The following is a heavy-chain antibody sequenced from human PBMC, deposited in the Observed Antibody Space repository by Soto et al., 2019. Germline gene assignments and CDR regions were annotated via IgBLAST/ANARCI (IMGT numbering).Heavy chain of an antibody. Sequence: EVQLLESGGGLVQPGGSLRLSCAASGFTFSSYAMSWVRQAPGKGLEWVSAISGSGGSTYYADSVKGRFTISRDNSKNTLYLQMNSLRAEDTAVYYCAKDHYIWGQVGDYFDYGGQGTLVTVSS. V-gene: IGHV3-23*01. CDR1: GFTFSSYA. CDR2: ISGSGGST. J-gene: IGHJ4*02. D-gene: IGHD3-16*01. CDR3: AKDHYIWGQVGDYFDY.